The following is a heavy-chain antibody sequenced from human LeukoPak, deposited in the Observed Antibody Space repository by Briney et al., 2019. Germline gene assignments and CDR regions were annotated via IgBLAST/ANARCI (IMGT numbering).Heavy chain of an antibody. V-gene: IGHV4-38-2*02. CDR3: ARAESSWCDWFDP. J-gene: IGHJ5*02. D-gene: IGHD6-13*01. CDR2: IYHSGST. Sequence: SETLSLTCTVSGYSISSGYYWGWIRQPPGKGLEWIGSIYHSGSTYYNPSLKSRVTISVDTSKNQFSLKLSSVTAADTAVYYCARAESSWCDWFDPWGQGTLVTVSS. CDR1: GYSISSGYY.